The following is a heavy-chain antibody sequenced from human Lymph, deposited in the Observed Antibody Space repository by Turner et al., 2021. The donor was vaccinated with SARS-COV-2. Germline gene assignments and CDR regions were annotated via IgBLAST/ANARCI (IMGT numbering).Heavy chain of an antibody. J-gene: IGHJ6*02. CDR2: MIRMIGKA. D-gene: IGHD6-13*01. Sequence: QVQLVQSGAEVKKPGSSVKVSCTASGGTFSSSAISWVRQAPGQGLEWRGGMIRMIGKATTGTKYKGRATITADKAPGTANMGLGRLRTEDTAVYYWGRIGAPGVGGGVYYYYYGMDVWGQGTTVTVSS. CDR3: GRIGAPGVGGGVYYYYYGMDV. V-gene: IGHV1-69*10. CDR1: GGTFSSSA.